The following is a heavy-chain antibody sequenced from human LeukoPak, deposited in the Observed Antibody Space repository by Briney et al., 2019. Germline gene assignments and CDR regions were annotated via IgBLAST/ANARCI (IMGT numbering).Heavy chain of an antibody. CDR1: GGSISSYY. CDR2: IYYSGST. J-gene: IGHJ5*02. CDR3: ARDRQQLVT. Sequence: SETLSLTCTVSGGSISSYYWSWIRQPPGKGLEWIGYIYYSGSTNYNPSLKSRVTISVDTSKNQFSLKLSPVTAADTAVYYCARDRQQLVTWGQGTLVTVSS. D-gene: IGHD6-13*01. V-gene: IGHV4-59*01.